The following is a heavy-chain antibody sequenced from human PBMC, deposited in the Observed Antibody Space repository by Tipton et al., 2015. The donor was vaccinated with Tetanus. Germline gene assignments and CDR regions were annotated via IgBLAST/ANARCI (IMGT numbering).Heavy chain of an antibody. J-gene: IGHJ5*02. CDR3: ARDPGIASAGLWFDP. Sequence: GLVKPSETLSLTCTVSGASVSRSSHYWTWIRQPPGKELEWVGYVYYSGSTNYHPSLKGRLTISVDTSKNQFSLNLRPVITADTAVYYCARDPGIASAGLWFDPWGQGTLVTVSS. V-gene: IGHV4-61*01. D-gene: IGHD6-13*01. CDR1: GASVSRSSHY. CDR2: VYYSGST.